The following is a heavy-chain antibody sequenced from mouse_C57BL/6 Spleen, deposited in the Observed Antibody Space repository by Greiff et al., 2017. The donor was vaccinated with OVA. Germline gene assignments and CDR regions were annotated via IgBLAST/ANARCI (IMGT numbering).Heavy chain of an antibody. J-gene: IGHJ1*03. CDR2: INPSNGGT. D-gene: IGHD2-4*01. Sequence: QVQLKQPGTELVKPGASVKLSCKASGYTFTSYWMHWVKQRPGQGLEWIGNINPSNGGTNYNEKFKSKATLTVDKSSSTAYMQLSSLTSEDSAVYYCAREVYDYDENWYFDVWGTGTTVTVSS. V-gene: IGHV1-53*01. CDR3: AREVYDYDENWYFDV. CDR1: GYTFTSYW.